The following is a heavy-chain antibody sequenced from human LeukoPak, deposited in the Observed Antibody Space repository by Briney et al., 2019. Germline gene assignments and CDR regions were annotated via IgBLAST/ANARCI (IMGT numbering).Heavy chain of an antibody. D-gene: IGHD6-19*01. CDR3: ATPRYSSGWSGGSYGMDV. Sequence: VRXSCKAAGGTFSIYAVSWVRQAPGQGLEWMGGIIPIFGTANYAQKFQGRGTITADESTSTAYIELSSLRSEDTAVYYCATPRYSSGWSGGSYGMDVWGKGTTVTVSS. J-gene: IGHJ6*04. CDR1: GGTFSIYA. CDR2: IIPIFGTA. V-gene: IGHV1-69*01.